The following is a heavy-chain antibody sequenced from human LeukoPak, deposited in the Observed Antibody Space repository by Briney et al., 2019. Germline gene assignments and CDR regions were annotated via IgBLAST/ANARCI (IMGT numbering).Heavy chain of an antibody. J-gene: IGHJ6*03. V-gene: IGHV4-61*02. CDR1: GGSISSGSYY. CDR2: IYTSGST. CDR3: ARMMDTAMVIYYYYYMDV. D-gene: IGHD5-18*01. Sequence: SETLSLTCTVSGGSISSGSYYWSWIRQPAGKGLEWIGRIYTSGSTNYNPSLKSRVTISVDTSKNQFSLKLSSVTAADTAVYYCARMMDTAMVIYYYYYMDVWGKGTTVTVSS.